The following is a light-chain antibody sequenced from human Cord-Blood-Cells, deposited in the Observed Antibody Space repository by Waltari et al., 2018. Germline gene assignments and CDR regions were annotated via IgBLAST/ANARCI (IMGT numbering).Light chain of an antibody. CDR2: EAS. Sequence: EIVLTQSPATLSLSPGERATLSCRASQSVSSYLAWYQQKPGQAPRLLIYEASNRATGIPARFSGSGSGTDFTLTTSNLEPEDFAVYYCQQRSNWYTFGQGTKLEIK. CDR3: QQRSNWYT. CDR1: QSVSSY. V-gene: IGKV3-11*01. J-gene: IGKJ2*01.